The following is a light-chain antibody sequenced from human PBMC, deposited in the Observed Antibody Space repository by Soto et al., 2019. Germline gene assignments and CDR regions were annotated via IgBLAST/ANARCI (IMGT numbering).Light chain of an antibody. CDR2: GAS. CDR3: QQYNNWPCT. J-gene: IGKJ2*02. CDR1: QSVSSN. Sequence: EIVMTQSPATLSVSPGERATLSCRASQSVSSNLAWYQQKPGQAPRLLIYGASTRATGIPARFSGSGSGTEFTPTIISLHSEDFAVYYCQQYNNWPCTFGQGTKLEIK. V-gene: IGKV3-15*01.